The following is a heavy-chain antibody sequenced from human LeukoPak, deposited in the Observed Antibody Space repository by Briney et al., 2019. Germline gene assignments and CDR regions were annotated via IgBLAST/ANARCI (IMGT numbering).Heavy chain of an antibody. CDR2: ISRRSNTI. J-gene: IGHJ6*03. V-gene: IGHV3-48*04. D-gene: IGHD2-15*01. CDR1: GFTFTTYS. Sequence: PGGSLRLSCAASGFTFTTYSFNWVRQAPGKGLEWVAYISRRSNTIYYADSVKGRFTISRDNAKNTLYLQMNSLRAEDTAVYYCARIGPADIVVVVAATFYYMDVWGKGTTVTVSS. CDR3: ARIGPADIVVVVAATFYYMDV.